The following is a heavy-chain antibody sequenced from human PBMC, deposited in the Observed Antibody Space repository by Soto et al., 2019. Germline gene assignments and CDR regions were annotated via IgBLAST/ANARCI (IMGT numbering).Heavy chain of an antibody. CDR2: IYPGDSDT. CDR1: GYTFTTYW. D-gene: IGHD6-6*01. CDR3: ARGIAARPYRFDY. Sequence: PGESLKISCKASGYTFTTYWISWVRQLPGKGLEWMGIIYPGDSDTRYSPSFQGQVTISADKSISTAYLQWSSLKASDTAMYYCARGIAARPYRFDYWGQGTLVTVSS. J-gene: IGHJ4*02. V-gene: IGHV5-51*01.